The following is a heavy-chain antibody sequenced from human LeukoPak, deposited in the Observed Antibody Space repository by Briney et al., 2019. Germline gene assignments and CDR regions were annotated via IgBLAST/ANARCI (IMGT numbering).Heavy chain of an antibody. CDR3: AKGVGSVVKDYMDV. CDR2: IKQDGSEK. Sequence: GGSLRLSCAASGFMFSDYYMSWVRQAPGKGLEWVANIKQDGSEKYYVDSVKGRFTISRDNAKNSLYLQMNSLRAEDMALYYCAKGVGSVVKDYMDVWGKGTTVTVSS. D-gene: IGHD3-22*01. CDR1: GFMFSDYY. V-gene: IGHV3-7*03. J-gene: IGHJ6*03.